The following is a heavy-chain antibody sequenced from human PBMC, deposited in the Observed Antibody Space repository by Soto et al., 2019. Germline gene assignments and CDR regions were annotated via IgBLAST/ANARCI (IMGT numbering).Heavy chain of an antibody. D-gene: IGHD2-2*01. CDR3: ASSLGYCSTTSCHHYYFDF. J-gene: IGHJ4*02. CDR1: GFTFSAHY. CDR2: TRNKANSYTT. V-gene: IGHV3-72*01. Sequence: EVQLVESGGGLVQPGGSLRLSCAASGFTFSAHYMDWVRQAPGKGLEWVGRTRNKANSYTTEYAASVKGRFTISRDDSESSLYLQMNSLKTEDTAVYYYASSLGYCSTTSCHHYYFDFWGQGTLVTVSS.